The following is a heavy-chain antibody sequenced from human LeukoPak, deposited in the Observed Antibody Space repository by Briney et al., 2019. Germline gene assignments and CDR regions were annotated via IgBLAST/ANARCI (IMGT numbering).Heavy chain of an antibody. V-gene: IGHV1-8*03. D-gene: IGHD3-3*01. Sequence: ASVKVSCKASGYTLTSYDIKWVRQATGQGLEWMGWMNPNSGNTGYAQKFQGRVTITRNTSISTAYMELSSLRSEDTAVYYCARGTFDYDFWSGYPRREGYYMDVWGKGTTVTVSS. J-gene: IGHJ6*03. CDR2: MNPNSGNT. CDR1: GYTLTSYD. CDR3: ARGTFDYDFWSGYPRREGYYMDV.